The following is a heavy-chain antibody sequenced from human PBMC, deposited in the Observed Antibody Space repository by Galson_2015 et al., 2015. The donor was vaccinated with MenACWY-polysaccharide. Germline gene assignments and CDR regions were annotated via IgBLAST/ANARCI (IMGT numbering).Heavy chain of an antibody. CDR3: ARDSSTFCTNGVCYPNGMDV. CDR1: GFTFSSCW. CDR2: IKQDGSEK. V-gene: IGHV3-7*01. J-gene: IGHJ6*02. Sequence: SLRLSCAASGFTFSSCWMSWVRQAPGKGLEWVANIKQDGSEKYYVDSVKGRFTISRDNAKNSLYLQMNSLRAEDTAVYYCARDSSTFCTNGVCYPNGMDVWGQGTTVTVSS. D-gene: IGHD2-8*01.